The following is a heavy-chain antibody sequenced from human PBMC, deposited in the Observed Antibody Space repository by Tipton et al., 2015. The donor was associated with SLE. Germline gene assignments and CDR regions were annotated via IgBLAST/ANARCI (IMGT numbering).Heavy chain of an antibody. J-gene: IGHJ6*02. CDR2: ISAYNGNT. CDR1: GYTFTSYG. D-gene: IGHD3-22*01. CDR3: AREGGAIVVVTTDDYYGMDV. V-gene: IGHV1-18*01. Sequence: QVQLVQSGAEVKKPGASVKVSCKASGYTFTSYGISRVRQAPGQGLEWMGWISAYNGNTNYAQKLQGRVTMTTDTSTSTAYMELRSLRSDDTAVYYCAREGGAIVVVTTDDYYGMDVWGQGTTVTVSS.